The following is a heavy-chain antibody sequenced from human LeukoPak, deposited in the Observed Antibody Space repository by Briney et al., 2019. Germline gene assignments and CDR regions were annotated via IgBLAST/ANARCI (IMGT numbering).Heavy chain of an antibody. CDR1: GGTFSSYA. V-gene: IGHV1-69*13. D-gene: IGHD5-18*01. J-gene: IGHJ6*02. CDR3: AAPDTATNYYYYGMDV. CDR2: TIPIFGTA. Sequence: ASVKVSCKASGGTFSSYAISWVRQAPGQGLEWMGGTIPIFGTANDAQKFQGRVTITADESTSTAYMELSSLRSEDTAVYYCAAPDTATNYYYYGMDVWGQGTTVTVSS.